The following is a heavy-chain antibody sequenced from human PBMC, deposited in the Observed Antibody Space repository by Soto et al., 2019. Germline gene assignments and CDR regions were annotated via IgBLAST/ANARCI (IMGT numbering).Heavy chain of an antibody. J-gene: IGHJ5*02. V-gene: IGHV6-1*01. CDR3: VRDRYSSSGWFDP. D-gene: IGHD3-10*01. CDR1: GDSVPSYSAA. Sequence: PSPTLSLTCAISGDSVPSYSAAWNWIRQSPSGGLEWLGRTYYRSRFFSDYAESVKSRIIINPDTSKNQFSLQLKSVTPEETAVYYCVRDRYSSSGWFDPWGQGTPVTVSS. CDR2: TYYRSRFFS.